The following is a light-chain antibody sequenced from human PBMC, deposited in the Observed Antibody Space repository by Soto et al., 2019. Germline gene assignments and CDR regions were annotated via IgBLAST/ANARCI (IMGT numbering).Light chain of an antibody. V-gene: IGLV2-14*03. J-gene: IGLJ1*01. CDR2: DVS. CDR3: SSYNCGSTNYV. Sequence: QSAMTQPASVSGSPGESITISCTGTSSDVGAYKYVSWHQQHPGKAPKLMIYDVSDRPSGVSDRFSGSKSGNTASLTISGLQAEDEADYYCSSYNCGSTNYVFGNGKRVTVL. CDR1: SSDVGAYKY.